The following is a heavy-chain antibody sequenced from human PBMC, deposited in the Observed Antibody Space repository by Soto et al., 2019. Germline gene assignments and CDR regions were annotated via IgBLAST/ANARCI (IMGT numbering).Heavy chain of an antibody. J-gene: IGHJ4*02. Sequence: GGPLRLSCAASGFTFSSYWMHWVRQAPGKGLVWVSRINSDGSSTSYADSVKGRFTISRDISKNALYLQMNSLRVEDTAVYYCHGYGAWGQGLSVTVSS. V-gene: IGHV3-74*01. CDR3: HGYGA. D-gene: IGHD4-17*01. CDR1: GFTFSSYW. CDR2: INSDGSST.